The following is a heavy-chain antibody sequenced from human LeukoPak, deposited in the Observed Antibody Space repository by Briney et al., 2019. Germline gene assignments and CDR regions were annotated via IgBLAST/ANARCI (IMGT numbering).Heavy chain of an antibody. CDR1: GGSISSSSYY. J-gene: IGHJ5*02. Sequence: SETLSLTCTVSGGSISSSSYYWGWIRQPPGKGLEWIGEINHSGNTNYNPSLKSRVTISVDTSKNQFSLKLSSVTAADTAVYYCARGYSSSWYGRTDWFDPWGQGTLVTVSS. CDR3: ARGYSSSWYGRTDWFDP. V-gene: IGHV4-39*07. D-gene: IGHD6-13*01. CDR2: INHSGNT.